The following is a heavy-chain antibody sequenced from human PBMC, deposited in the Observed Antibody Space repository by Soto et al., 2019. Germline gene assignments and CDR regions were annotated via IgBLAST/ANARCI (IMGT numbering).Heavy chain of an antibody. CDR3: AKVEQWSYFHFDY. D-gene: IGHD6-19*01. V-gene: IGHV3-23*01. J-gene: IGHJ4*02. Sequence: SGGSLRLSCAASGFTFSSYAMSWVRQAPGKGLEWVSAISGSGGSTYYADSVKGRFTISRDNSKNTLYLQMNSLRAEDTAVYYCAKVEQWSYFHFDYWGQGTLVIVSS. CDR1: GFTFSSYA. CDR2: ISGSGGST.